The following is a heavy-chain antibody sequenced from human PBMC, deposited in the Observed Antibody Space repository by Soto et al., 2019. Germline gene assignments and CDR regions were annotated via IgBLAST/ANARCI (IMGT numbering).Heavy chain of an antibody. J-gene: IGHJ5*02. CDR3: AKGHSSISGAWLDR. V-gene: IGHV3-23*01. Sequence: GGSLRLSCAASGFTFSSYAMSWVRQAPGKGLDLVSAIIGSGGSTYYADSVKGRFTISKDNSKNTLYLQMNSLRAEDTAVHYCAKGHSSISGAWLDRWGQGT. CDR2: IIGSGGST. CDR1: GFTFSSYA. D-gene: IGHD2-2*01.